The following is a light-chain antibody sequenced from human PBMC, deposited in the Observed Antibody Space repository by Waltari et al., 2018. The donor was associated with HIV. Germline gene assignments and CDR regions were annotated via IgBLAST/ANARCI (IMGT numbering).Light chain of an antibody. CDR3: SSYTSSSVV. J-gene: IGLJ2*01. Sequence: QSALTQPASVSGSPGQSITISCPGTSRDVGGSNDVSWYQQHPGKAPKLMIYDVSNRPSGVSNRFSGSKSGNTASLTISGLQAEDEADYYCSSYTSSSVVFGGGTKLTVL. CDR1: SRDVGGSND. V-gene: IGLV2-14*03. CDR2: DVS.